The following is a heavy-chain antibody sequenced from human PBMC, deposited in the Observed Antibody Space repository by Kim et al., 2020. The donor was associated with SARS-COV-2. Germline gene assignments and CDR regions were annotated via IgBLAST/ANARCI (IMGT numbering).Heavy chain of an antibody. D-gene: IGHD6-13*01. J-gene: IGHJ4*02. V-gene: IGHV1-2*02. CDR3: ARGQGIAAAGNNIDY. Sequence: QKFQGRVTMNRDTSISTAYMELSRLRSDDTAVYYCARGQGIAAAGNNIDYWGQGTLVTVSS.